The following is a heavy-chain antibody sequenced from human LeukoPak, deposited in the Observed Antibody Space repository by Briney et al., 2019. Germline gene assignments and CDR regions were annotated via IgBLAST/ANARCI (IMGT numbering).Heavy chain of an antibody. J-gene: IGHJ4*02. CDR1: DDSIINNY. Sequence: SETLSLTCTVSDDSIINNYWSWIRQPPGKELECIGYIHYSGSTNYNPSLKSRVTISIDTSKNQFSLKLNSVTAADTAVYYCARRGLNRQNFDYWGQGTLVTVSS. V-gene: IGHV4-59*08. D-gene: IGHD3-16*01. CDR2: IHYSGST. CDR3: ARRGLNRQNFDY.